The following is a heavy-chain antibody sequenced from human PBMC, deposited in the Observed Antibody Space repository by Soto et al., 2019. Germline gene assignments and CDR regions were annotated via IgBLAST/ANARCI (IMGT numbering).Heavy chain of an antibody. CDR2: IYPGDSDT. D-gene: IGHD3-22*01. CDR3: ARRAAPLYFSISSGGGAGAVDI. Sequence: PGESLKISCKGSGYSFTSYWIGWVRQMPGKGLEWMGIIYPGDSDTRYSPSFQGQVTISADKSISTAYLQWSSLKASDTAMYYWARRAAPLYFSISSGGGAGAVDIWGQGTIAPVS. CDR1: GYSFTSYW. V-gene: IGHV5-51*01. J-gene: IGHJ3*02.